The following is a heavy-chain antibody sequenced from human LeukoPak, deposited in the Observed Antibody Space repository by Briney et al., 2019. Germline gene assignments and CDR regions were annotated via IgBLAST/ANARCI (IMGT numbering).Heavy chain of an antibody. V-gene: IGHV4-34*01. CDR2: INHSGST. Sequence: PSETLSLTCAVYGGSFSGYYWSWIRQPPGKGLEWIGEINHSGSTNYNPSLKSRVTISVDTSKSQFSLKLSSVTAADTAVYYCAVHDYGRRGDYWGQGTLVTVSS. D-gene: IGHD4-17*01. CDR3: AVHDYGRRGDY. CDR1: GGSFSGYY. J-gene: IGHJ4*02.